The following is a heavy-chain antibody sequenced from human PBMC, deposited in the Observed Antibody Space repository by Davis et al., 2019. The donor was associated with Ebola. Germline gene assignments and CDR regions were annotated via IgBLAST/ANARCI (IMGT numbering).Heavy chain of an antibody. CDR1: GFSFSTYD. J-gene: IGHJ5*02. CDR3: AREYQLLSASGFNWFDP. D-gene: IGHD2-2*01. V-gene: IGHV3-13*01. Sequence: GGSLRLSCAASGFSFSTYDMHWVRQVAGKGLEWVCGIGVAGDTYYADSVKGRFTISRENAKNTLYLQMNSLRAEDTAVYYCAREYQLLSASGFNWFDPWGQGTLVTVSS. CDR2: IGVAGDT.